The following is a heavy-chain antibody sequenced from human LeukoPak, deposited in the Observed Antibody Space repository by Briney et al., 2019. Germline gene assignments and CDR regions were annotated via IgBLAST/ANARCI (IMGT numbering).Heavy chain of an antibody. CDR1: GYTFTIYG. V-gene: IGHV1-18*01. CDR2: ISAYNGNT. CDR3: ARDLSYCSGGSCYENGY. Sequence: GASVKVSCKASGYTFTIYGISWVRQAPGQGLEWTGWISAYNGNTNYAQKLQGRVTMTTDTSTSTAYMELRSLRSDDTAVYYCARDLSYCSGGSCYENGYWGQGTLVTVSS. D-gene: IGHD2-15*01. J-gene: IGHJ4*02.